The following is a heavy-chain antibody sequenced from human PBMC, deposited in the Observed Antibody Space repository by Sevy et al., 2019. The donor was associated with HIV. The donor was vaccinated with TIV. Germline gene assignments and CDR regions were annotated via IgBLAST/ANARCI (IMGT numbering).Heavy chain of an antibody. CDR2: IWSDGSNK. V-gene: IGHV3-33*01. Sequence: GESLKISCAASGFTFSAYGMHWVRQAPGKGLEWVAVIWSDGSNKYYADSVKGRFTISRDNSKNTRYMQMNSLRGEDTAVYYCASLRGAIPYWGQGTLVTVSS. D-gene: IGHD3-10*01. J-gene: IGHJ4*02. CDR3: ASLRGAIPY. CDR1: GFTFSAYG.